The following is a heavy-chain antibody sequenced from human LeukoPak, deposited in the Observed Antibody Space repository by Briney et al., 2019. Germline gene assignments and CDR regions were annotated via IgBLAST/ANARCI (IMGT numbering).Heavy chain of an antibody. CDR3: TTALRGIIY. Sequence: KSGGSLRLSCAASGFTFSNAWLSWVRQAPGKGLEWLGRIKSKTDGGTTDYAAPVKGRSSISRDDSKYTLDLQMNSLRTEDTAVYYCTTALRGIIYWGQGTLVTVSS. J-gene: IGHJ4*02. V-gene: IGHV3-15*01. D-gene: IGHD3-10*01. CDR2: IKSKTDGGTT. CDR1: GFTFSNAW.